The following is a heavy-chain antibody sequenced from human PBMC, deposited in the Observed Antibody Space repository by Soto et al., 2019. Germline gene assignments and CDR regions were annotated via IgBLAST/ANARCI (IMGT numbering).Heavy chain of an antibody. D-gene: IGHD6-6*01. V-gene: IGHV4-4*07. CDR3: ASGRLVSRYYGLDV. J-gene: IGHJ6*02. CDR1: GGSINDYD. Sequence: XETLSLTCTVAGGSINDYDWSWIRQPAGKGLEWIGRIFTSGNTNYNPSLRSRLTMSVDTSTNQVSLRLTSVTAADTAVDYCASGRLVSRYYGLDVSGQGTTVTVSS. CDR2: IFTSGNT.